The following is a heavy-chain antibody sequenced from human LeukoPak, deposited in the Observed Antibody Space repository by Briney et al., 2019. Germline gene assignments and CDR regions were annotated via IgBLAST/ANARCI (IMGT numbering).Heavy chain of an antibody. V-gene: IGHV3-21*06. CDR2: IDSSGGYM. CDR3: LRGDRRDY. CDR1: GFTFTNHW. Sequence: GGSLRLSCATSGFTFTNHWMSWARQAPGKGLEWVSSIDSSGGYMFYADSVKGRFIISRDNAKDSLYLQMNSLRVEDTAVYYCLRGDRRDYWGQGTLVTVSS. J-gene: IGHJ4*02.